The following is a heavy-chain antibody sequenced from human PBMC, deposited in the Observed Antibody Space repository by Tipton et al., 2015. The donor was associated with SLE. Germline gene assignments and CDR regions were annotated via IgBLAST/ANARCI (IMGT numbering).Heavy chain of an antibody. Sequence: SLRLSCAASGFTFDDYAMHWVRQAPGKGLEWVSGISWNSGSIGYADSVKGRFTISRDNAKNSLYLQMNSLRAEDTALYYCAKDIGYYGSGSYTPSAFDIWGQGTMVTVSS. V-gene: IGHV3-9*01. CDR3: AKDIGYYGSGSYTPSAFDI. CDR2: ISWNSGSI. D-gene: IGHD3-10*01. J-gene: IGHJ3*02. CDR1: GFTFDDYA.